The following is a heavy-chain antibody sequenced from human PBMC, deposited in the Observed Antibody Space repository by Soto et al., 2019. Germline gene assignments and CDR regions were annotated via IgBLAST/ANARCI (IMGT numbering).Heavy chain of an antibody. V-gene: IGHV1-18*01. Sequence: ASVKVSCKASGYTFTSYGISWVRQAPGQGLEWMGWISAYNGNTNYAQKLQGRVTMTTDTSTSTAYMELRSLRSDDTAVYYCARVDVVVVAATRGGNWFDPWGQGTLVTVSS. D-gene: IGHD2-15*01. J-gene: IGHJ5*02. CDR1: GYTFTSYG. CDR3: ARVDVVVVAATRGGNWFDP. CDR2: ISAYNGNT.